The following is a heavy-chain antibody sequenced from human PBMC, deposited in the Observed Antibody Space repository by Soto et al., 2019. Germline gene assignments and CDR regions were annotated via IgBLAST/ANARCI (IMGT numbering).Heavy chain of an antibody. J-gene: IGHJ4*02. D-gene: IGHD1-26*01. V-gene: IGHV4-39*01. Sequence: SETLSLTCTVSGGSISSSSYYWGWIRQPPGKGLEWIGSIYYSGSTYYNPSLKSRVTISVDTSKNQFSLKLSSVTAADTAVYYCARPRGGTTYYFDYWGQGTLVTVSS. CDR3: ARPRGGTTYYFDY. CDR2: IYYSGST. CDR1: GGSISSSSYY.